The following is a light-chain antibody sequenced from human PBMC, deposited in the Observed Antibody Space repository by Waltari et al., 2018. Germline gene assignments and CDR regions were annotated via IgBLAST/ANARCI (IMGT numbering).Light chain of an antibody. CDR3: QSTESSGTYVV. V-gene: IGLV3-25*03. Sequence: SHELTQPPSVSVSPGQTATITCSGDALPKQYAFWYRQKPGQAPALVIYKDNKRQSGISERLSGSSSGTTVTLTISGVQAEDEADYYCQSTESSGTYVVFGGGTKLTVL. CDR1: ALPKQY. CDR2: KDN. J-gene: IGLJ2*01.